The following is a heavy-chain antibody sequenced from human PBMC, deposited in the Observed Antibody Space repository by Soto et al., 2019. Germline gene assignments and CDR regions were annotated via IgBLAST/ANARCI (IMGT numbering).Heavy chain of an antibody. CDR1: GFTFGDYA. D-gene: IGHD2-2*01. CDR2: IRSKAYGGTT. V-gene: IGHV3-49*03. Sequence: GGSLRLSCTASGFTFGDYAMSWFRQAPGKGLEWVGFIRSKAYGGTTEYAASVKGRFTISRDDSKSIAYLQMNSLKTEDTAVYYCTRDRGGSNSDCSSTSCSYYYYYYMDVWGKGTTVTVSS. CDR3: TRDRGGSNSDCSSTSCSYYYYYYMDV. J-gene: IGHJ6*03.